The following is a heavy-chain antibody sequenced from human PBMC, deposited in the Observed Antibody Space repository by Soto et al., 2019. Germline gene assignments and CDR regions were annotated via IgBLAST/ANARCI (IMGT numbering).Heavy chain of an antibody. CDR2: IYYSGST. V-gene: IGHV4-59*01. Sequence: SETLSLTCTVSGGSISSYYWSWIRQPPGKGLEWIGYIYYSGSTNYNPSLKSRVTISVDTSKNQFSLKLSSVTAADTAVYYCARADYGDYYYYYGMDVWGQGTTVTVSS. J-gene: IGHJ6*02. D-gene: IGHD4-17*01. CDR3: ARADYGDYYYYYGMDV. CDR1: GGSISSYY.